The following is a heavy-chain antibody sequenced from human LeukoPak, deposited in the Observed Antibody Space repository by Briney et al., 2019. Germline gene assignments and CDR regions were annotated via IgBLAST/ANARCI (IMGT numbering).Heavy chain of an antibody. Sequence: HPGGSLRLSCAASGFTFSSSAMSWVRQAPGKGLEWVSAISNNGGYTYYADPVQGRFTISRDNSKSTLCLQMNSLRAEDTAVYYCVKDRSIAAPNNDFFDSWGQGALVTVSS. V-gene: IGHV3-23*01. D-gene: IGHD6-6*01. CDR2: ISNNGGYT. CDR3: VKDRSIAAPNNDFFDS. CDR1: GFTFSSSA. J-gene: IGHJ4*02.